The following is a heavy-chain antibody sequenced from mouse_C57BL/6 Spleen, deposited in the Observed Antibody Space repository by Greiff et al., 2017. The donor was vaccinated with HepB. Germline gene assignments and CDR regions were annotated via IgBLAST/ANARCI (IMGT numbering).Heavy chain of an antibody. CDR3: RFITTVVPYFDY. Sequence: EVQLQESGAELVRPGASVKLSCTASGFNIKDDYMHWVKQRPEQGLEWIGWIDPENGDTEYASKFQGKATITADTSSNTAYLQLSSLTSEDTAVYYCRFITTVVPYFDYWGQGTTLTVSS. D-gene: IGHD1-1*01. CDR2: IDPENGDT. CDR1: GFNIKDDY. J-gene: IGHJ2*01. V-gene: IGHV14-4*01.